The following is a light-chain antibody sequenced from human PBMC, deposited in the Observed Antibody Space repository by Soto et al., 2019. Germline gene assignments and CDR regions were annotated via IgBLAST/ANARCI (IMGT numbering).Light chain of an antibody. CDR2: DAS. CDR3: QHRSSWPLT. V-gene: IGKV3-11*01. J-gene: IGKJ4*01. CDR1: QSVSSS. Sequence: EIVLTQSPATLSLSPGETATLSCRASQSVSSSLAWYQQKPGQTPRPLSFDASNRATGIPARFSGSGSGTDFTLTFSSLEPEDFAVSYCQHRSSWPLTFGGRTKVHIK.